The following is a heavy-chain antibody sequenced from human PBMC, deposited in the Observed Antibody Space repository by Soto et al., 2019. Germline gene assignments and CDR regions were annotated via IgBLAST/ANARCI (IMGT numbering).Heavy chain of an antibody. D-gene: IGHD6-13*01. CDR1: GGTFSSYT. CDR2: IIPVLGIA. CDR3: ARVDSSSLVA. V-gene: IGHV1-69*02. J-gene: IGHJ1*01. Sequence: QVQLVQSGAEVKKPGSSVKVSCKASGGTFSSYTISWVRQAPGQGLEWMGRIIPVLGIANYAQKFQRRVTITADKSTSTAYMELSSLRSEDTAVYYCARVDSSSLVAWGQDTMVTVSS.